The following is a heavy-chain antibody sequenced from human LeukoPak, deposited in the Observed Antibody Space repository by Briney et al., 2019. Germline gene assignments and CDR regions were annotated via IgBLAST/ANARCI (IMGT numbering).Heavy chain of an antibody. D-gene: IGHD2-2*01. CDR2: IDSDGSST. Sequence: PGGSLRLSCTAPGFTFSSFWMHWVRQAPGKGPVWVSRIDSDGSSTTYADSVKGRFTISRDNAKNSLYLQMNSLRAEDTAVYYCARTSASVYYYGMDVWGQGTTVTVSS. CDR1: GFTFSSFW. CDR3: ARTSASVYYYGMDV. J-gene: IGHJ6*02. V-gene: IGHV3-74*01.